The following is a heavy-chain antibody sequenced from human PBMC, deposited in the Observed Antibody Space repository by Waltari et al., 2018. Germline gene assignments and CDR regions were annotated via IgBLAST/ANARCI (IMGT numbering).Heavy chain of an antibody. CDR2: IYYSGST. V-gene: IGHV4-59*01. CDR3: ARSLSIADPGWFDP. CDR1: GGSIRSYS. Sequence: QVQLQESGPGLVKPSETLSLPCTVSGGSIRSYSWSWIRQPPGKGLEWIGYIYYSGSTNYNPSLKSRVTISVDTSKNQFSLKLSSVTAADTAVYYCARSLSIADPGWFDPWGQGTLVTVSS. J-gene: IGHJ5*02. D-gene: IGHD6-6*01.